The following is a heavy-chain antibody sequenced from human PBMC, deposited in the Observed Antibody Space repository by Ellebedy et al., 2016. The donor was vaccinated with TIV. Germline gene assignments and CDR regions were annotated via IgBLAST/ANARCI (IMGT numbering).Heavy chain of an antibody. J-gene: IGHJ4*02. CDR2: INPSGGST. CDR3: ARDRDCSSTSCYARVIGFDY. D-gene: IGHD2-2*01. Sequence: ASVKVSCKASGYTFTSYYMHWVRQAPGQGLEWMGIINPSGGSTSYAQKFQGRVTITRDTSASTAYMELRSLRSDDTAVYYCARDRDCSSTSCYARVIGFDYWGQGTLVTVSS. V-gene: IGHV1-46*01. CDR1: GYTFTSYY.